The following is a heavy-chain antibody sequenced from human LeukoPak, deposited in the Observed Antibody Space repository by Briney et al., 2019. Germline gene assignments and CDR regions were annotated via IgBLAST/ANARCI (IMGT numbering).Heavy chain of an antibody. CDR2: VTGSGGST. Sequence: GGSLRLSCAASGFTFTSYAMSWVRQAPGKGLEWVSGVTGSGGSTYYADSVRGRFTISRDNSKNTLYLQMNSLRAEDTAVYYCAKVGRNSWCVDYWGQGTQVTVSS. J-gene: IGHJ4*02. V-gene: IGHV3-23*01. CDR1: GFTFTSYA. CDR3: AKVGRNSWCVDY. D-gene: IGHD6-13*01.